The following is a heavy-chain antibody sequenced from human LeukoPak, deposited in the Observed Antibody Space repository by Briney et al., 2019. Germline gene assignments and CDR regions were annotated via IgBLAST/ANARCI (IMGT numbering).Heavy chain of an antibody. Sequence: GEPLKISCKGSGYSFTSYWISWARQMPGKGLEWMGRIDPSDSYTNYSPSFQGHVTISADKSISTAYLQWSSLKASDTAMYYCATTIFGVVKPWGQGTLVTVSS. J-gene: IGHJ5*02. CDR3: ATTIFGVVKP. CDR2: IDPSDSYT. D-gene: IGHD3-3*01. V-gene: IGHV5-10-1*01. CDR1: GYSFTSYW.